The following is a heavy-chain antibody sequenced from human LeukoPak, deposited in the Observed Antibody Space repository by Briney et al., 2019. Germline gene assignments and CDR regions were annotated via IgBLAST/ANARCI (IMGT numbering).Heavy chain of an antibody. CDR1: GGTFSSYA. J-gene: IGHJ4*02. CDR3: ARADSSSSYPTFDY. Sequence: GASVKVSCKASGGTFSSYAISWVRQAPGQGLEWMGGIIPIFGTANYAQKFQGRVTITADESTSTAYMELSSLRSEDTAVYYCARADSSSSYPTFDYWGQGTWSPSPQ. CDR2: IIPIFGTA. D-gene: IGHD6-6*01. V-gene: IGHV1-69*13.